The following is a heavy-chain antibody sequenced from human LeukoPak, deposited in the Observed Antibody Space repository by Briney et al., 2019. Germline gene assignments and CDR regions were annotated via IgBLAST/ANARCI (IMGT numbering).Heavy chain of an antibody. CDR1: GGSISSYY. CDR3: AIANRGYDPFDY. Sequence: KPSETLSLTCTVSGGSISSYYWSCIRQPPGKGLEWIGYIYYSGSTNYNPSLKSRVTISVDTSKNQFSLKLSSVTAADTAVYYCAIANRGYDPFDYCGQGTLVTVSS. V-gene: IGHV4-59*01. CDR2: IYYSGST. J-gene: IGHJ4*02. D-gene: IGHD5-12*01.